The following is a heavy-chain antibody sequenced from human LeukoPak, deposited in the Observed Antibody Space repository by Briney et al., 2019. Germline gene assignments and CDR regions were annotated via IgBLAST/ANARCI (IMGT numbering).Heavy chain of an antibody. CDR1: VFTFSSYG. J-gene: IGHJ4*02. Sequence: GWSLRLSCAASVFTFSSYGMHWVRQAPGKGLEGVAVISNDGNNKYYVDSVKGRFTISRDNSKNTLYLQMHSLRAEDTAVYYCAKDIYQLSYRTLDYWGQGTLVTVSS. D-gene: IGHD2-2*01. CDR3: AKDIYQLSYRTLDY. V-gene: IGHV3-30*18. CDR2: ISNDGNNK.